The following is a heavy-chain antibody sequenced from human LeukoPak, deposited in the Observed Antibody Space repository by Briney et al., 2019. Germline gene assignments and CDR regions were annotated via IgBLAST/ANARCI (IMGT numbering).Heavy chain of an antibody. CDR1: GFTFDDYA. D-gene: IGHD6-13*01. CDR3: AKDIGWGIAAAGKTLGAFDI. V-gene: IGHV3-9*03. J-gene: IGHJ3*02. Sequence: GGSLRLSCAASGFTFDDYAMHWVRQAPGKGLEWVSGISWNSGSIGYADSVKGRFTISRDNAKNSLYLQMNSLRAEDMALYSCAKDIGWGIAAAGKTLGAFDIWGQGTMVTVSS. CDR2: ISWNSGSI.